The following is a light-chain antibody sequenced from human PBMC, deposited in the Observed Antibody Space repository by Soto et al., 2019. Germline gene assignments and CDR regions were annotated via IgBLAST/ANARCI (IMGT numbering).Light chain of an antibody. CDR1: QSISSY. Sequence: IQMTQSPASLSASVGDRVTITFRASQSISSYLNWYQQKPGKAPKLLIYAASSLQSGVPSRFSGSGSGTDFTLTISSLQPEDFATYYCLQDYNYPYTFGQGTKV. V-gene: IGKV1-6*01. CDR2: AAS. J-gene: IGKJ2*01. CDR3: LQDYNYPYT.